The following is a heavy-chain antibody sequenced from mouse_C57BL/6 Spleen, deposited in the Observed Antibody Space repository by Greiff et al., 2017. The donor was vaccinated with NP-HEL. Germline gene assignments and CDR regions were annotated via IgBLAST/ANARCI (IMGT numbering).Heavy chain of an antibody. CDR1: GYTFTSYW. J-gene: IGHJ3*01. V-gene: IGHV1-64*01. Sequence: QVHVKQPGAELVKPGASVKLSCKASGYTFTSYWMHWVKQRPGQGLEWIGMIHPNSGSTNYNEKFKSKATLTVDKSSSTAYMQLSSLTSEDSAVYYCARRGGYYSFAYWGQGTLVTVSA. D-gene: IGHD2-3*01. CDR3: ARRGGYYSFAY. CDR2: IHPNSGST.